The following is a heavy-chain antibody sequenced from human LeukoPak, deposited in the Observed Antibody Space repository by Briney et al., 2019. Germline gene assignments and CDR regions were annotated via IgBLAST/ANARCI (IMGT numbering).Heavy chain of an antibody. D-gene: IGHD5-24*01. CDR1: GFTFSSYA. CDR2: ISYDGSNK. CDR3: AKGPEGDGYNCFDY. J-gene: IGHJ4*02. Sequence: GGSLRLSCAASGFTFSSYAMTWVRQAPGKGLEWVAVISYDGSNKYYADSVKGRFTISRDNSKNTLYLQMNSLRAEDTAVYYCAKGPEGDGYNCFDYWGQGTLVTVSS. V-gene: IGHV3-30*18.